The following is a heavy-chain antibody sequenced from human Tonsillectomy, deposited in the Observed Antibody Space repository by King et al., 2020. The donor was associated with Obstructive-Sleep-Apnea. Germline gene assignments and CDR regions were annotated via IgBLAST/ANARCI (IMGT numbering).Heavy chain of an antibody. J-gene: IGHJ4*02. V-gene: IGHV3-7*01. CDR2: IKQDGSEK. CDR1: GFTFSSYW. Sequence: VQLVESGGGLVQPGGSLRLSCAASGFTFSSYWMSWVRQAPGKGLEWVANIKQDGSEKYYVDSVKGRFTISRDNAKNSLYLQMNSLRAEDTAVYYCARDLSFTTVTTLENFDYWGQGTLVTVSS. D-gene: IGHD4-17*01. CDR3: ARDLSFTTVTTLENFDY.